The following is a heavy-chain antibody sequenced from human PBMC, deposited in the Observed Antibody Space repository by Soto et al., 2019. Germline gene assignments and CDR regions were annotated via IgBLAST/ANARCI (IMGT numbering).Heavy chain of an antibody. CDR1: GGTFSSYA. CDR2: IIPIFGTA. V-gene: IGHV1-69*13. J-gene: IGHJ4*02. Sequence: SVKVSCKASGGTFSSYAISWVRQAPGQGLEWMGGIIPIFGTANYAQKFQGRVTITADESTSTAYMELSSLRSEDTAVYYCATLRPEMATISLYYFDYWGQGTLVTVSS. D-gene: IGHD5-12*01. CDR3: ATLRPEMATISLYYFDY.